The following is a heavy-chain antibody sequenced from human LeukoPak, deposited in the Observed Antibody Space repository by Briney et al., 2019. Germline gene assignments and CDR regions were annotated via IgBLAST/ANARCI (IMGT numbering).Heavy chain of an antibody. D-gene: IGHD1-26*01. CDR2: INPNSGGT. J-gene: IGHJ4*02. CDR1: GYTFTGYY. V-gene: IGHV1-2*02. Sequence: ASVKVSCKASGYTFTGYYMHWVRQAPGQGLEWMGWINPNSGGTNYAQKFQGRVTMTRDTSISTAYMELSRLRSDDTAVYYCARDLSSGPKDEVDYWGQGTLVTVSS. CDR3: ARDLSSGPKDEVDY.